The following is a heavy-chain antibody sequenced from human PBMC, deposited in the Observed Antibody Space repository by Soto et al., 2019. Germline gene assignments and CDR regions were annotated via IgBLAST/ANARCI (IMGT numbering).Heavy chain of an antibody. J-gene: IGHJ3*02. Sequence: ETLSLTCTVSGGSISSYYWSWIRQPPGKGLEWIGYIYYSGSTNYNPSLKSRVTISVDTSKNQFSLKLSSVTAADTAVYYCARANDLDAFDIWGQGTMVTVSS. CDR1: GGSISSYY. CDR3: ARANDLDAFDI. V-gene: IGHV4-59*01. CDR2: IYYSGST.